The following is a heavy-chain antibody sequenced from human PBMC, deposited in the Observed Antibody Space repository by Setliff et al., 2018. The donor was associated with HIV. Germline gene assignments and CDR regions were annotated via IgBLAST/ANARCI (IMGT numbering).Heavy chain of an antibody. CDR2: IGGSGSAI. D-gene: IGHD3-22*01. J-gene: IGHJ4*02. CDR3: VRDASPDYDSGGYSAGGH. Sequence: GGSLRLSCAASGFTFSSYSMNWVRQAPGKGLEWVSYIGGSGSAIYYADSVKGRFTISRDNAKNSLYLQLKSLRAEDTAVYYCVRDASPDYDSGGYSAGGHWGRGTLVTVSS. V-gene: IGHV3-48*01. CDR1: GFTFSSYS.